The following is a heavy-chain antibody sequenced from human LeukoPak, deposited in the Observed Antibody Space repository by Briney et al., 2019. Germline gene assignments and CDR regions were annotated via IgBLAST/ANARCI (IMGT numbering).Heavy chain of an antibody. V-gene: IGHV3-7*01. CDR1: GFTFSRNW. J-gene: IGHJ4*02. Sequence: GGSLRLSCAASGFTFSRNWMTWVRQAPGKGLEWVANIRHDGSVVHYVDSVEGRFTISRDNAKNSLYLQMNSLSAEDSAVYYCAKDPYYYGSGTFDYWGQGTLVTVSS. CDR3: AKDPYYYGSGTFDY. CDR2: IRHDGSVV. D-gene: IGHD3-10*01.